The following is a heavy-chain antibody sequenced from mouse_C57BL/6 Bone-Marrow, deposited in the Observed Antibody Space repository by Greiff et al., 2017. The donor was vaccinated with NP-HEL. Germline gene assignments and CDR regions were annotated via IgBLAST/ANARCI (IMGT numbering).Heavy chain of an antibody. CDR2: ISNGGGST. Sequence: DVKLVESGGGLVQPGGSLKLSCAASGFTFSDYYMYWVRQTPEKRLEWVAYISNGGGSTYYPDTVKGRFTISRDNAKNTLYLQMSRLKSEDTAMYYCARRSSSYYAMDYWGQGTSVTVSS. CDR1: GFTFSDYY. V-gene: IGHV5-12*01. J-gene: IGHJ4*01. D-gene: IGHD1-1*01. CDR3: ARRSSSYYAMDY.